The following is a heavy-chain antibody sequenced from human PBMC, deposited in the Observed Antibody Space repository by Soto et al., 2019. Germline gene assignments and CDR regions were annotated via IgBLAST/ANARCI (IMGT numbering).Heavy chain of an antibody. CDR3: ARHGRGSSAWDFDY. D-gene: IGHD6-13*01. CDR1: DDSINSDKYY. V-gene: IGHV4-39*01. Sequence: SETLSLTCSVSDDSINSDKYYWGWIRQPPGKGLEWIGSIYYRGNAYYNPSLQSRVTISVDKSKNQFSLKLSSVTAADTAVYYCARHGRGSSAWDFDYWGEGTLVTVSS. CDR2: IYYRGNA. J-gene: IGHJ4*02.